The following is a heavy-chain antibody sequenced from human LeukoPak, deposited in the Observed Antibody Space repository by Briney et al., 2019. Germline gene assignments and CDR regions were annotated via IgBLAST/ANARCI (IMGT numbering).Heavy chain of an antibody. CDR1: GGTFSSNA. D-gene: IGHD4-23*01. V-gene: IGHV1-69*01. J-gene: IGHJ4*02. CDR3: ARHDLGGNSPFDY. CDR2: IIPIFGTA. Sequence: SVKVSCKASGGTFSSNAISWVRQAPGQGLEWMGGIIPIFGTANYAQKFQGRVTITADESTSTAYMELSSLRSEDTAVYYCARHDLGGNSPFDYWGQGTLVTVSS.